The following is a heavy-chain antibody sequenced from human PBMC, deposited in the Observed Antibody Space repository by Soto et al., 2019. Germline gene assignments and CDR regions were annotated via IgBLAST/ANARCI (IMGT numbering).Heavy chain of an antibody. CDR2: ISSSSSYI. J-gene: IGHJ1*01. D-gene: IGHD3-3*02. V-gene: IGHV3-21*01. CDR3: ARELAPLSDTREYFQH. Sequence: GGSLRLSCAASGFTFSSYSMNWVRQAPGKGLEWVSSISSSSSYIYYADSVKGRFTISRDNAKNSLYLQMNSLRAEDTAVYYCARELAPLSDTREYFQHWGQGTLVNVSS. CDR1: GFTFSSYS.